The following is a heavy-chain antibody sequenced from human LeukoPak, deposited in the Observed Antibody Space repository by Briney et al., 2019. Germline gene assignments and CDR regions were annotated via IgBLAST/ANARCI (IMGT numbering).Heavy chain of an antibody. CDR3: ARTNYYGSGFDP. Sequence: SETLSLTCSVSGGSIRGYYWNWIRQPPGKGLEWIGYIYYSGTTNYEPSLKSRVTISVDTAKNQFSLKLSSVTAADTAVYFCARTNYYGSGFDPWGQGTLVTVSS. CDR1: GGSIRGYY. CDR2: IYYSGTT. V-gene: IGHV4-59*01. D-gene: IGHD3-10*01. J-gene: IGHJ5*02.